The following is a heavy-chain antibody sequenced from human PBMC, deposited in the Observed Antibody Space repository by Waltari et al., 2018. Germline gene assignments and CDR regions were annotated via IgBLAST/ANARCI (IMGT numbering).Heavy chain of an antibody. CDR1: GFTFSSYS. CDR3: ARGRMTMVGDDAFDI. V-gene: IGHV3-48*04. D-gene: IGHD3-10*02. J-gene: IGHJ3*02. Sequence: EVQLVESGGGLVQPGGSLRLSCAASGFTFSSYSMNWVRQAPGKGLECVSYISSSRSTIYYADSLKGRFTISRDNAKNSLYLQMNSLRAEDTAVYYCARGRMTMVGDDAFDIWGQGTMVTVSS. CDR2: ISSSRSTI.